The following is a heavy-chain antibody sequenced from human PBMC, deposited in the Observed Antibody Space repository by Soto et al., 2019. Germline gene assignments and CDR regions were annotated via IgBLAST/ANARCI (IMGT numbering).Heavy chain of an antibody. J-gene: IGHJ3*02. CDR2: IWYDGSNK. V-gene: IGHV3-33*01. CDR3: ARGGVIVGHHDAFDI. D-gene: IGHD3-16*02. CDR1: GFTFSSYG. Sequence: QVQLVESGGGVVQPGRSLRLSCAASGFTFSSYGMHWVRQAPGKGLEWVAVIWYDGSNKYYADSVKGRFTISRDNSKNTLYLQMYSLRAEDTAVYYSARGGVIVGHHDAFDIWGQGSMVTVSS.